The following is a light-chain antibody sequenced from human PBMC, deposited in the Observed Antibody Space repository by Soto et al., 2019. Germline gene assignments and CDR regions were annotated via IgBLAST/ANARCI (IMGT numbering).Light chain of an antibody. CDR3: CSSSGSYTVV. Sequence: QSALTQPRSVSGSPGQSVTISCTGTSSDVGGYNYVSWYQQHPGKAPKLMIYDVSKRPSGVPDRFSGSTSGNTASLTISGLPAEDEADYYCCSSSGSYTVVFGGGTKVTVL. V-gene: IGLV2-11*01. J-gene: IGLJ2*01. CDR1: SSDVGGYNY. CDR2: DVS.